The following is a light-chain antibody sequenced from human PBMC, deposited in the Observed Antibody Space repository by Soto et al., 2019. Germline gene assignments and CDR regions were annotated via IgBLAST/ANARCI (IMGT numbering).Light chain of an antibody. J-gene: IGLJ1*01. CDR1: SSNIGAGYD. V-gene: IGLV1-40*01. Sequence: QSVLTQPPSVSGAPGQRVTISCTGSSSNIGAGYDVHWYQQLPGTAPKLLIYNNSNRPSGVPDRFSGSKSGTSASLAITGLQAEDEADYYCQSYDSSLSGYVFGTGTNLTVL. CDR3: QSYDSSLSGYV. CDR2: NNS.